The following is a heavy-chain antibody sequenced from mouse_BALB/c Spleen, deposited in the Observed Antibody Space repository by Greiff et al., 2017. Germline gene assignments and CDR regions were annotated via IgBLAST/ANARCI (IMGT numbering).Heavy chain of an antibody. Sequence: LQQPGSELVRPGASVKLSCKASGYTFTSYWMHWVKQRPGQGLEWIGNIYPGSGSTNYDEKFKSKATLTVDTSSSTAYMQLSSLTSEDSAVYYCTRGGKDYAMDYWGQGTSVTVSA. CDR3: TRGGKDYAMDY. J-gene: IGHJ4*01. CDR2: IYPGSGST. CDR1: GYTFTSYW. D-gene: IGHD2-1*01. V-gene: IGHV1S22*01.